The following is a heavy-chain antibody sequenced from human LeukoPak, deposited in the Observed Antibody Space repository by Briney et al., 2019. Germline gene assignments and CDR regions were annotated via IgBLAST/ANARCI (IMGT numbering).Heavy chain of an antibody. CDR1: GGSISSSSYY. V-gene: IGHV4-31*03. Sequence: SETLSLTCTVSGGSISSSSYYWGWIRQHSGRGLEWIGYIYDSGSTYYNPSLKSRVTISVDTSKNHFSLKLSSVTAADTAVYYCARVTMIVVVIDYWGQGTLVTVSS. CDR3: ARVTMIVVVIDY. J-gene: IGHJ4*02. D-gene: IGHD3-22*01. CDR2: IYDSGST.